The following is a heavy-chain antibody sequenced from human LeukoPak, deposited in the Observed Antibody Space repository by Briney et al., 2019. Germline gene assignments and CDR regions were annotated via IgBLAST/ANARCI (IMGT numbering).Heavy chain of an antibody. V-gene: IGHV3-30*18. D-gene: IGHD3-22*01. Sequence: GGSLRLSCAASGFTFSSYGMHWVRQAPGKGLEWVAVMSYDGSNKYYADSVKGRFTISRDNSKNTLYLQMNSLRAEDTAVYYCAKGRITMIVVVPDYWGQGTLVTVSS. CDR2: MSYDGSNK. CDR1: GFTFSSYG. CDR3: AKGRITMIVVVPDY. J-gene: IGHJ4*02.